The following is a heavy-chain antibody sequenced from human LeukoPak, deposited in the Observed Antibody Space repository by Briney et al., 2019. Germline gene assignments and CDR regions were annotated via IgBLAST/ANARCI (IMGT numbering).Heavy chain of an antibody. Sequence: GGSLRLSCAASLCIFSCYGWNWVRQAPGRSVEGVAVISYDESHKFYADSVQGRFNISRDNSKNTVNLQMNNLRAEDTAVYYCAKASAPSLYCYDSSGVPPYFDYWGQGTLVTVSS. V-gene: IGHV3-30*18. D-gene: IGHD3-22*01. CDR2: ISYDESHK. CDR1: LCIFSCYG. CDR3: AKASAPSLYCYDSSGVPPYFDY. J-gene: IGHJ4*02.